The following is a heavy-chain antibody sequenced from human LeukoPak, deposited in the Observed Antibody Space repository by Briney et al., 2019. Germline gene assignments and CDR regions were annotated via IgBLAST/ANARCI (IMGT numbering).Heavy chain of an antibody. CDR2: IKTKPEGGTT. Sequence: GGSLRLSCAASGFTFSKAWMIWVRQAPGKGLEWVARIKTKPEGGTTDYAAPVKGRFTISRDDSKNTLFLQMNSLKTEDTAVYYCTSSGSRRDYFDYWGQGTLATVSS. CDR3: TSSGSRRDYFDY. CDR1: GFTFSKAW. V-gene: IGHV3-15*05. J-gene: IGHJ4*02.